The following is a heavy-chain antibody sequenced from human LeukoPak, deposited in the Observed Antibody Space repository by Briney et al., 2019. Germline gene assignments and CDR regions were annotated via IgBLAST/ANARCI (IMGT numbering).Heavy chain of an antibody. V-gene: IGHV4-4*02. Sequence: GSLRLSCVASGLTVTNAWMSWVRQAPGKGLEWIGNIYYSGSTYCDPSLKSRVTISIDTSRNQFSLKLSSVTAADTAVYYCARKPIVSNAWYYFDYWGRGTLVTVSS. CDR2: IYYSGST. CDR3: ARKPIVSNAWYYFDY. CDR1: GLTVTNAW. D-gene: IGHD3-22*01. J-gene: IGHJ4*02.